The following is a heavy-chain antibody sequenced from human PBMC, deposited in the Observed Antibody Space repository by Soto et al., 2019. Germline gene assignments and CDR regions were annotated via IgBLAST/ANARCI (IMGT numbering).Heavy chain of an antibody. D-gene: IGHD3-3*01. V-gene: IGHV1-3*01. CDR1: GYTFTSYA. CDR3: ARVSKGVGIGYYDFWSGYCAY. Sequence: ASVKVSCKASGYTFTSYAMHWVRQAPGQRLEWLGWINAGNGNTKYSQKFQGRVTITTDKSTSTAYMELSSLRSEDTAVYYCARVSKGVGIGYYDFWSGYCAYWGQGTLVTVSS. CDR2: INAGNGNT. J-gene: IGHJ4*02.